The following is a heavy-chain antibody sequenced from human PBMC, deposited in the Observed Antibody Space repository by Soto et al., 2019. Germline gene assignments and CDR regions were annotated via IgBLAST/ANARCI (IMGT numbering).Heavy chain of an antibody. J-gene: IGHJ6*02. CDR1: GGSISSGDYY. D-gene: IGHD6-25*01. CDR3: ARDRQEADYYYYGMDV. Sequence: PSETLSLTCTVSGGSISSGDYYWSWIRQPPGKGLEWIGYIYYSGSTYYNPSLKSRVTISVDTSKNQFSLKLSSVTAADTAVYYCARDRQEADYYYYGMDVWRQGTTVTVSS. V-gene: IGHV4-30-4*01. CDR2: IYYSGST.